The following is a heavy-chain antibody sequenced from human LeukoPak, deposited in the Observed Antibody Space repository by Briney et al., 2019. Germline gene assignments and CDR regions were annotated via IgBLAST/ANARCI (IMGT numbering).Heavy chain of an antibody. Sequence: PSETLSLTCSVSGDSTIYNYWGWIRQPAGKGLEWIGRIFSGGKVNYSPSLESRVTMSVDNAKNQFSLRLSSVTAADTAVYYCARGPGVFGRIWYMDVWGQGTTVSVSS. CDR1: GDSTIYNY. D-gene: IGHD3-3*01. CDR2: IFSGGKV. CDR3: ARGPGVFGRIWYMDV. V-gene: IGHV4-4*07. J-gene: IGHJ6*03.